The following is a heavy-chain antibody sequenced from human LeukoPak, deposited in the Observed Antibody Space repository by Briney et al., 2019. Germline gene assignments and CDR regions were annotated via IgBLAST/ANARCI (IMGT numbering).Heavy chain of an antibody. CDR3: ARAGGDNCLEGDDY. CDR2: ISAYTGDT. D-gene: IGHD1-1*01. CDR1: GYTFSSFG. V-gene: IGHV1-18*01. Sequence: ASVKVSCKASGYTFSSFGLTWVRQAPGQGLEWMGWISAYTGDTNYAQKLQGRVTMTTDTSTSTAYMELRSLRSDDTAVYYCARAGGDNCLEGDDYWGQGTLVTVSS. J-gene: IGHJ4*02.